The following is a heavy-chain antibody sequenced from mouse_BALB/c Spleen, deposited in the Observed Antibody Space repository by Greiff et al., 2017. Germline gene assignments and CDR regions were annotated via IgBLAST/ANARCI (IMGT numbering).Heavy chain of an antibody. V-gene: IGHV14-3*02. CDR3: ASGNYAWFAY. J-gene: IGHJ3*01. CDR1: GFNIKDTY. D-gene: IGHD2-1*01. CDR2: IDPANGNT. Sequence: VHVKQSGAELVKPGASVKLSCTASGFNIKDTYMHWVKQRTEQGLEWIGRIDPANGNTKYDPKFQGKATITADTSSNTAYLQLSSLTSEDTAVYYCASGNYAWFAYWGQGTLVTVSA.